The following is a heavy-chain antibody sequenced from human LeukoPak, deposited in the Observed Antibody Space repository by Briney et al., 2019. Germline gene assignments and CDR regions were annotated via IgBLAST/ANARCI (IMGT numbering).Heavy chain of an antibody. D-gene: IGHD1-26*01. V-gene: IGHV3-30*02. CDR3: TKGDRSSPGGGY. Sequence: GGSLRLCCAASGFTFSCYGMHLLRQAPGKGLEWVTFIRSDGSSKYYVDSVKGRFTISRDNSKNTLYLQMNSQRVEDTAVYYATKGDRSSPGGGYWGKGTLVTVSS. CDR2: IRSDGSSK. J-gene: IGHJ4*02. CDR1: GFTFSCYG.